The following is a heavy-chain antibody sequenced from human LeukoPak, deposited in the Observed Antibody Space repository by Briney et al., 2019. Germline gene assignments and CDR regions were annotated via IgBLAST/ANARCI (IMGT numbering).Heavy chain of an antibody. D-gene: IGHD6-19*01. CDR2: IYYSGST. CDR3: ARGSAETYSSGCLFDY. J-gene: IGHJ4*02. CDR1: GGSISSYY. V-gene: IGHV4-59*01. Sequence: PETLSLTCTVSGGSISSYYWSWIRQPPGKGLEWIGYIYYSGSTNYNPSLKSRVTISVDTSKNQFSLKLSSVTAADTAVYYCARGSAETYSSGCLFDYWGQGTLVTVSS.